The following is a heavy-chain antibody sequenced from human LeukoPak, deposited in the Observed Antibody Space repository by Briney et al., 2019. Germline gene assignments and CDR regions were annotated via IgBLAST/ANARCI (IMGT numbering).Heavy chain of an antibody. Sequence: GGSLRLSCAASGFTFSSYAMSWVRQAPGKGLEWVSAISGSGGSTYYADSVKGRFTISRDNSKNTLYLQMNSLRAEDTAVYYCAKGGYCSSTSCYPHRYYYYKDVWGKGTTVTVSS. CDR3: AKGGYCSSTSCYPHRYYYYKDV. J-gene: IGHJ6*03. D-gene: IGHD2-2*01. CDR2: ISGSGGST. CDR1: GFTFSSYA. V-gene: IGHV3-23*01.